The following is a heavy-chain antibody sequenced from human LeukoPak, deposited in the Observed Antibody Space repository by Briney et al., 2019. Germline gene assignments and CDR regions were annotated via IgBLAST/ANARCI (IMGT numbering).Heavy chain of an antibody. D-gene: IGHD6-13*01. CDR3: ARHGWCSSSWYGVNWFDP. J-gene: IGHJ5*02. CDR1: GGSISSSSYY. CDR2: IYYSGST. V-gene: IGHV4-39*01. Sequence: PSETLSLTCTVSGGSISSSSYYWGWIRQPPGKGLEWIGSIYYSGSTYYNPSLKSRVTISVDTSKNQFSLKLSSVTAADTAVYYCARHGWCSSSWYGVNWFDPWGQGTLVTVSS.